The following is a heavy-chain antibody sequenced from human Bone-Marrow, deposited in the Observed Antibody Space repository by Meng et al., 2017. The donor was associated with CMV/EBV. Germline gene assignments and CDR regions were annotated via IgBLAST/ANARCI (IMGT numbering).Heavy chain of an antibody. CDR1: GFTFSTYW. J-gene: IGHJ4*02. CDR2: INGDGSST. V-gene: IGHV3-74*01. D-gene: IGHD6-13*01. Sequence: GESLKISCAASGFTFSTYWMHWVRQAPGKGLVWVSRINGDGSSTNYADSVKGRFTISRDNAKNTLYLQMNSLRAEDTAVYYCARRSSSWTRFDYWGQGTLVTVSS. CDR3: ARRSSSWTRFDY.